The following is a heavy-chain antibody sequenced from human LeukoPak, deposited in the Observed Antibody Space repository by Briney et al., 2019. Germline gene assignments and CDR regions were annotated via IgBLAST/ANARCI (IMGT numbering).Heavy chain of an antibody. V-gene: IGHV4-34*01. CDR3: ARGLLIRVIFFDY. CDR2: INHSGST. Sequence: SETLSLTCAVYGGSFSGYYWSWIRQPPGEGLEWIGEINHSGSTNYNPSLKSRVTISVDTSKNQFSLKQSSVTAADTAVYYCARGLLIRVIFFDYWGQGTLVTVSS. CDR1: GGSFSGYY. J-gene: IGHJ4*02. D-gene: IGHD3-10*01.